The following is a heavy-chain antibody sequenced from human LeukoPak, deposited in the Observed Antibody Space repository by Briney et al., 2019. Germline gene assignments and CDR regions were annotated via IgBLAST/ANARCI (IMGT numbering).Heavy chain of an antibody. Sequence: GRSLRLSCTASGFTFGDYAMSWVRQAPGKGLEWVGFIRSKAYGGTTEYAASVKSRFTISRDDSKSIAYLQMNSLKTEDTAVYYCTRDSRGSFDYWGQGTLVTVSS. J-gene: IGHJ4*02. D-gene: IGHD3-10*01. CDR3: TRDSRGSFDY. CDR1: GFTFGDYA. V-gene: IGHV3-49*04. CDR2: IRSKAYGGTT.